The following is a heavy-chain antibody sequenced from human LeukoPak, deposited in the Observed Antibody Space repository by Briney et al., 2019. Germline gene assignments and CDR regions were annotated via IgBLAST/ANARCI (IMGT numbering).Heavy chain of an antibody. Sequence: GGSLRLSCAASGLTFNNYAMSWVRQAPGEGLEWVSVLYIGGTTYYGDSVKGRFTISGDNSKNMVYLQMNNVRAEDTGVYYCAKMDYGDHEGGFRNWGQGTLVTVSS. J-gene: IGHJ4*02. D-gene: IGHD4-17*01. V-gene: IGHV3-66*01. CDR3: AKMDYGDHEGGFRN. CDR2: LYIGGTT. CDR1: GLTFNNYA.